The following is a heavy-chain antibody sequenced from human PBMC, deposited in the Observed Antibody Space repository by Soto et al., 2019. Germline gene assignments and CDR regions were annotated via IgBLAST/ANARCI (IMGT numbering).Heavy chain of an antibody. CDR2: MNPNSGNT. CDR1: GYTFTSYD. CDR3: ARKVSLGYCTGVSCYGIDP. V-gene: IGHV1-8*01. Sequence: ASVKVSCKASGYTFTSYDINWVRQATGQGLEWMGWMNPNSGNTGYAQKLQGRVTMTRNTSISTAYMELSSLSSEDTAVYYCARKVSLGYCTGVSCYGIDPWSQGTLVTVSS. J-gene: IGHJ5*02. D-gene: IGHD2-8*02.